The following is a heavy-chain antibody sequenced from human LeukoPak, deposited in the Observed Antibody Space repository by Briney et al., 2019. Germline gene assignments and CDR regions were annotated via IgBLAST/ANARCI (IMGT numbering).Heavy chain of an antibody. CDR1: GGSISSYY. J-gene: IGHJ3*02. V-gene: IGHV4-59*01. CDR3: ARVSRSYLHALDI. D-gene: IGHD1-26*01. Sequence: SETLSLTCTVSGGSISSYYWSWIRQPPGKGLEWIGYIYYSGSTNYNPSLKSRVTISVDTSKNQFSLKLSSVTAADTAVYYCARVSRSYLHALDIWGQGTMVTVSS. CDR2: IYYSGST.